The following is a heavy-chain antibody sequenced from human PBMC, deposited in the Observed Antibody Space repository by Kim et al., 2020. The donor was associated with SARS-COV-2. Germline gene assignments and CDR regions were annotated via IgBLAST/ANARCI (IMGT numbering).Heavy chain of an antibody. V-gene: IGHV4-59*01. D-gene: IGHD6-25*01. Sequence: SETLSLTCTVSGGSISTYYWSWIRQPPGKGLEWIGFIYYSGSTIYNPSLKSRVTISVDTSKNHFSLKLNSVTAGDTAVYYCARDRKGPYGSGPPGFDYWGQGTLVTVSS. CDR1: GGSISTYY. J-gene: IGHJ4*02. CDR3: ARDRKGPYGSGPPGFDY. CDR2: IYYSGST.